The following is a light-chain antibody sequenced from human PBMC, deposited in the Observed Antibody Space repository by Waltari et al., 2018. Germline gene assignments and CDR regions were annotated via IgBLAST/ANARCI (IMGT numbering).Light chain of an antibody. Sequence: DIQMTQSPSTLSASVGDRVTITCRASQTISNWLAWCQQKPGKAHKLLLYKASGLESGVPSRFSGSGSGTDFTLTISSLQPEDVGTYYCQQYESSSPYTFGPGTKLEIK. J-gene: IGKJ2*01. CDR3: QQYESSSPYT. V-gene: IGKV1-5*03. CDR2: KAS. CDR1: QTISNW.